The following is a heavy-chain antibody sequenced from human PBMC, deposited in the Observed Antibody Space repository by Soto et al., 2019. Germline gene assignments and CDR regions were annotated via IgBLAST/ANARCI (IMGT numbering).Heavy chain of an antibody. CDR3: TTDRFS. CDR1: GFPVSDDW. CDR2: LKSKSDGGTT. J-gene: IGHJ5*02. V-gene: IGHV3-15*01. Sequence: GGSLRLSCAVSGFPVSDDWMSWVRQAPGKGLEWVGRLKSKSDGGTTDYVAPVKGRFTISRDDSKNTLFLQMNNLKIEDTGMYYCTTDRFSWGQGTLVTVS.